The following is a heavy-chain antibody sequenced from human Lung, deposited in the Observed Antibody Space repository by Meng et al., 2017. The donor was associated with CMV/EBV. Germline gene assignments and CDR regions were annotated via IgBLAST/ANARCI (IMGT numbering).Heavy chain of an antibody. CDR1: GFSGSG. CDR2: SRSKDFSYAT. CDR3: TKDWSHALDV. D-gene: IGHD1-1*01. Sequence: ESXKISCAVSGFSGSGIHWVRQASGKGLEWVGHSRSKDFSYATEFAASVKGRFTISRDESKNTAHLQMNSLKTEDTAVYYCTKDWSHALDVWGQGPTVTVSS. J-gene: IGHJ6*02. V-gene: IGHV3-73*01.